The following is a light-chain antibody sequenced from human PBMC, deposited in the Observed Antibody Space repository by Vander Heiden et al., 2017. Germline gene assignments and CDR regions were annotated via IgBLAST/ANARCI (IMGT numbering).Light chain of an antibody. CDR1: SGCGVGDNR. Sequence: HAVLTQPSSLPSFPGVSASLSCTFRSGCGVGDNRIYWYQKKSGSPPQYLLRYTSDSDNQQGSGVPSRFSGAKDASANAGIVLISGLQSEDEADYYGMIWHSSAWVFGGGTKLTVL. V-gene: IGLV5-45*02. CDR2: YTSDSDN. CDR3: MIWHSSAWV. J-gene: IGLJ3*02.